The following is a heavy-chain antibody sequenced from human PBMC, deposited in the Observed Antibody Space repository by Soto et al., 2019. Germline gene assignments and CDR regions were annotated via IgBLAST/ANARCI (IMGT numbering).Heavy chain of an antibody. CDR2: IIPILGTP. D-gene: IGHD3-22*01. CDR1: GGTFSSYA. J-gene: IGHJ4*02. Sequence: SVKVSCKASGGTFSSYAITWVRQAPGQGLEWMGGIIPILGTPNYAQNFQGRVTISAHKSTSTAYMELSRLRSEDTAVYYCARERSRYDRSGYYRPDYWGQGTLVTVSS. V-gene: IGHV1-69*10. CDR3: ARERSRYDRSGYYRPDY.